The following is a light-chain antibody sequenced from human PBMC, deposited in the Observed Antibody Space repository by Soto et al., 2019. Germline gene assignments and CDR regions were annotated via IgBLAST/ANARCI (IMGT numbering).Light chain of an antibody. CDR1: QTISNM. V-gene: IGKV3-15*01. CDR3: QQYNNWPRT. CDR2: AAS. Sequence: EVVMTQSPATLSVSPGYKFSLSCRANQTISNMLAWYQQKPGQAPRLLIYAASTRATGIPARFSGSGSGTEFTLTISSLQSEDFAVYYCQQYNNWPRTFGQGTTGDIK. J-gene: IGKJ1*01.